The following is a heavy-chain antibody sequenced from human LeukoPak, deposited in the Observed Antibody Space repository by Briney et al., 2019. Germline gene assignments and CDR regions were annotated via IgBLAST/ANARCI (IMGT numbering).Heavy chain of an antibody. Sequence: PSETLSLTCTVSGGSISSYYWSWIRQPPGEGLEWIGYIYYSGSTNYNPSLKSRVTMSVDTSKNQFSLKLSSVTAADTAVYYCARQYRSSWFDYWGQGTLVTVSS. V-gene: IGHV4-59*08. CDR1: GGSISSYY. CDR2: IYYSGST. CDR3: ARQYRSSWFDY. D-gene: IGHD6-13*01. J-gene: IGHJ4*02.